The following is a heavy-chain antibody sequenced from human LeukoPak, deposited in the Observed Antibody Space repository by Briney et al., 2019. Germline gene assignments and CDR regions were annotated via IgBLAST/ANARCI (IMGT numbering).Heavy chain of an antibody. J-gene: IGHJ4*02. CDR1: GFTFSSYA. Sequence: GGSLRLSCAASGFTFSSYAMSWVRQAPGKGLEWVSAISGSGGSTYYADSVKGRFTISRDNSKNTLYLQMNSLRAEDTAVYYCAIIDDYGDYGGYWRQGTLVTVSS. V-gene: IGHV3-23*01. D-gene: IGHD4-17*01. CDR2: ISGSGGST. CDR3: AIIDDYGDYGGY.